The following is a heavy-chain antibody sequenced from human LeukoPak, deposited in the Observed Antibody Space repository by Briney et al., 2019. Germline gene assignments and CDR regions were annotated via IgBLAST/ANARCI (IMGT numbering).Heavy chain of an antibody. Sequence: GGSLRLSCTASGFIFSHYGMHWVRQAPGKGLEWVAVIQNDASTRNYVDSVKGRFTISRDNSENTVFLQMDSLRVEDTAVYYCARELSQVVWGGLDYGGQGTLVSVSS. CDR2: IQNDASTR. D-gene: IGHD3-16*01. V-gene: IGHV3-33*05. CDR1: GFIFSHYG. CDR3: ARELSQVVWGGLDY. J-gene: IGHJ4*02.